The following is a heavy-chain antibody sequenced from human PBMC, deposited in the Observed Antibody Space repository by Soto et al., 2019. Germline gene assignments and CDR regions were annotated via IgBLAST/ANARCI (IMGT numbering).Heavy chain of an antibody. CDR1: GYTFTSYY. D-gene: IGHD2-21*02. Sequence: GASVKVSCKASGYTFTSYYMHWVRQAPGQGLEWMGIINPSGGSTSYAQKFQGRVTMTRDTSTSTVYMELSSLRSEDTAVYYCARVREAYCGGDCYSNWFGPWGQGTLVTVSS. CDR2: INPSGGST. V-gene: IGHV1-46*01. CDR3: ARVREAYCGGDCYSNWFGP. J-gene: IGHJ5*02.